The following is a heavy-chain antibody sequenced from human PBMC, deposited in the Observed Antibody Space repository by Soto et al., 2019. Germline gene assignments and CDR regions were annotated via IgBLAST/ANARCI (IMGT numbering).Heavy chain of an antibody. CDR1: GFTFTSSA. Sequence: QLVQSGPEVKKPGTSVKVSCKASGFTFTSSAVQWVRQARGQRLEWIGWIVVGSGNTNYAQKFQERVTITRDMSTSTAYMELSSLRSEDTAVYYCAAASDIVVVPAAIALDYWGQGTLVTVSS. J-gene: IGHJ4*02. D-gene: IGHD2-2*01. CDR2: IVVGSGNT. CDR3: AAASDIVVVPAAIALDY. V-gene: IGHV1-58*01.